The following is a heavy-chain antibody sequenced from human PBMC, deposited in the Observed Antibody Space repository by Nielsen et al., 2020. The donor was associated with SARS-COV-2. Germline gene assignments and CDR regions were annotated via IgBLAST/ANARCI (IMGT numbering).Heavy chain of an antibody. J-gene: IGHJ6*02. CDR3: ARGWNYYGSGSYPHYYYYGMDV. V-gene: IGHV4-59*12. Sequence: WIRQPPGKGLEWIGYTSHTGTTNYSPSLKSRVTISVDTSKNQFSLKLSSVTAADTAVYYCARGWNYYGSGSYPHYYYYGMDVWGQGTTVTVSS. D-gene: IGHD3-10*01. CDR2: TSHTGTT.